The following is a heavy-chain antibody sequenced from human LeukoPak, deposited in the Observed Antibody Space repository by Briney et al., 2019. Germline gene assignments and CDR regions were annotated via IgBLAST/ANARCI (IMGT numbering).Heavy chain of an antibody. D-gene: IGHD2-2*01. Sequence: PSETLSLTCTVSGGSISSYYWSWIRQPPGKGLEWIGYIYYSGSTNYNPSLKSRVTISVDTSKNQFSLKLSSVTAADTAVYYCARGSLIVVVPAAPYYYYYGMDVWGQGTTVTVSS. CDR2: IYYSGST. CDR1: GGSISSYY. V-gene: IGHV4-59*01. J-gene: IGHJ6*02. CDR3: ARGSLIVVVPAAPYYYYYGMDV.